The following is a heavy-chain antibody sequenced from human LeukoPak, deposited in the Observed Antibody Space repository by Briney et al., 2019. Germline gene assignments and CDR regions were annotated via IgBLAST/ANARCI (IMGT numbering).Heavy chain of an antibody. D-gene: IGHD1-26*01. Sequence: PSQTLSLTCTVSGGSISSGGYYWSWIRQPPGKGLEWIGYIYHSGSTYYNPSLKSRVTISVDRSKNQFSLKLSSVTAADTAVYYCARWVGATRFDYWGQGILVTVSS. CDR1: GGSISSGGYY. V-gene: IGHV4-30-2*01. J-gene: IGHJ4*02. CDR2: IYHSGST. CDR3: ARWVGATRFDY.